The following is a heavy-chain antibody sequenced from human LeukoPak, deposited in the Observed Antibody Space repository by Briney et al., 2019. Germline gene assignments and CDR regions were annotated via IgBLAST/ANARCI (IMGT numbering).Heavy chain of an antibody. V-gene: IGHV3-23*01. D-gene: IGHD3-16*01. Sequence: GGSLRLSCAASGFTFSSHAMSWVRQAPGKGLEWVSAISANSGGAYYADSVKGRFTVSRDNSKNTLYLQMNSLRAEDTAVYYCARIGPRGFDYWGQGTLVTVSS. CDR1: GFTFSSHA. J-gene: IGHJ4*02. CDR3: ARIGPRGFDY. CDR2: ISANSGGA.